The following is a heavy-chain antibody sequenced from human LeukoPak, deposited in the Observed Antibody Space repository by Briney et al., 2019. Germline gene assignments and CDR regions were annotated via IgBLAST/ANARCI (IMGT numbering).Heavy chain of an antibody. Sequence: PSETLSLTCTVSGGSISSGSYYWSWIRQPAGKGLEWIGRIYTSGSTNYNPSLKSRVTISIDMSKKQFSLKLSSVTAADTAVYHCARTYYDPLTGYYSGGGPFDSWGQGTLVTVSS. J-gene: IGHJ4*02. D-gene: IGHD3-9*01. CDR2: IYTSGST. CDR3: ARTYYDPLTGYYSGGGPFDS. V-gene: IGHV4-61*02. CDR1: GGSISSGSYY.